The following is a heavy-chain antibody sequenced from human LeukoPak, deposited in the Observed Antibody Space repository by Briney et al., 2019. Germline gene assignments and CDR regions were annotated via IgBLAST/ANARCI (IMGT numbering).Heavy chain of an antibody. CDR2: IKSKTDGGTT. D-gene: IGHD3-3*01. V-gene: IGHV3-15*01. J-gene: IGHJ4*02. Sequence: PGGSLRLSCAASGFTFSNAWMSWVCQAPGKGLEWVGRIKSKTDGGTTDYAAPVKGRFTISRDDPKNTLYLQMNSLKTEDTAVYYCTTDLYDFWSGYSDYWGQGTLVTVSS. CDR1: GFTFSNAW. CDR3: TTDLYDFWSGYSDY.